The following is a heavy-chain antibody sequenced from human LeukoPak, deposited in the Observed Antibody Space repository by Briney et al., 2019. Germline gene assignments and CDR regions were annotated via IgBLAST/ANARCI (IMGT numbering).Heavy chain of an antibody. CDR2: ISHRVSDV. V-gene: IGHV3-11*01. J-gene: IGHJ2*01. CDR1: GFTFSDYY. D-gene: IGHD3-16*02. CDR3: AKALSSSFYYFDL. Sequence: TPGGSLRLSCAASGFTFSDYYMSWIRQAPGKGLEWVSYISHRVSDVQYADSVKGRFTISRDNARNSLYLQMNGLRAEDTAVYYCAKALSSSFYYFDLGGRGTLVTVSS.